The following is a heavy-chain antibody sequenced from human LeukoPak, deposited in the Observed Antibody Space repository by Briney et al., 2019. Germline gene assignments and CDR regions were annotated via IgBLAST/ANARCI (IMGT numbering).Heavy chain of an antibody. J-gene: IGHJ4*02. D-gene: IGHD1-26*01. Sequence: GGSLRLSCAASGFTVSSNYMSWVRQAPGKGLEWVSVIYSGGSTYYADSVKGRFTISRDNSKNTLYLQMNSLRAEDTAVYYCASVRGSYYYFDCWGQGTLVTVSS. CDR1: GFTVSSNY. CDR3: ASVRGSYYYFDC. CDR2: IYSGGST. V-gene: IGHV3-53*01.